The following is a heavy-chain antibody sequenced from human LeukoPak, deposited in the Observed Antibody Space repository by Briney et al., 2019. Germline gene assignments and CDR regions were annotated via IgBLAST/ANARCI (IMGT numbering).Heavy chain of an antibody. D-gene: IGHD3-22*01. Sequence: ASETLSLTCAVSGGSISSGGYSWSWIRQPPGKGLEWIGYIYYSGSTYYNPSLKSRVTISVDTSKNQFSLKLSSVTAADTAVYYCAREKVITKGNAFDIWGQGTMVTVSS. V-gene: IGHV4-30-4*07. CDR1: GGSISSGGYS. CDR3: AREKVITKGNAFDI. CDR2: IYYSGST. J-gene: IGHJ3*02.